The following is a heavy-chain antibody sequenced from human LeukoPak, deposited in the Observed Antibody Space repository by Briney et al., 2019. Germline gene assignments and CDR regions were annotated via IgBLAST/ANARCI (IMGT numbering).Heavy chain of an antibody. CDR2: IRYDGSNK. Sequence: PGGSLRLSCAASGFTFSSYEMNWVRQAPGKGLEWVAFIRYDGSNKYYADSVKGRFTISRDNSKNTLYLQMNSLRAEDTAVYYCAKLRTPGSGWYDYYYYYMDVWGKGTTVTISS. D-gene: IGHD6-19*01. J-gene: IGHJ6*03. CDR3: AKLRTPGSGWYDYYYYYMDV. V-gene: IGHV3-30*02. CDR1: GFTFSSYE.